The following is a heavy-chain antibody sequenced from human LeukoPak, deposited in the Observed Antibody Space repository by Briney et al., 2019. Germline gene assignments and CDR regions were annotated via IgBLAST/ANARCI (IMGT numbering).Heavy chain of an antibody. V-gene: IGHV3-23*01. CDR1: GFTFSSYA. Sequence: GGSLRLSCVASGFTFSSYAMTWVRQAPGKGLEWVSVISGSGDSTYYADSVKGRFTISRDNSKNTLYLQMNSLRAEDTAVYYCAKRKWGEVGASDFWGQGTLVTVSS. J-gene: IGHJ4*02. CDR2: ISGSGDST. D-gene: IGHD1-26*01. CDR3: AKRKWGEVGASDF.